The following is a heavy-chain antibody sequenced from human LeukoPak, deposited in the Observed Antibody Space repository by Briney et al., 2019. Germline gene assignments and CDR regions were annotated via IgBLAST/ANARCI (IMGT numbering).Heavy chain of an antibody. D-gene: IGHD6-13*01. CDR3: ARDQAWGAAPGREFDY. CDR1: GYSISSGYY. J-gene: IGHJ4*02. V-gene: IGHV4-38-2*02. Sequence: KSSETLSLTCTVSGYSISSGYYWGWIRQPPGKGLEWIGSIYHSGTTYYNPSLKSRVTISVDTSKNQFSLKLRSVTAADTAVYYCARDQAWGAAPGREFDYWGQGTLVTVSS. CDR2: IYHSGTT.